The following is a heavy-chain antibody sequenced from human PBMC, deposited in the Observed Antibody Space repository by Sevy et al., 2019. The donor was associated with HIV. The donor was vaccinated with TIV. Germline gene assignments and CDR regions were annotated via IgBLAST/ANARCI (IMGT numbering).Heavy chain of an antibody. CDR2: ISAYNGNT. D-gene: IGHD6-13*01. CDR3: ARVSAAAGMYYYYGMDV. Sequence: ASVKVSCKASGYTFTSYGISWVRQAPGQGLEWMGWISAYNGNTNYAQKLQGRVTMTTDTSTSTAYMELRSLRSDDTAVYYCARVSAAAGMYYYYGMDVWGQGTTVTVSS. CDR1: GYTFTSYG. V-gene: IGHV1-18*01. J-gene: IGHJ6*02.